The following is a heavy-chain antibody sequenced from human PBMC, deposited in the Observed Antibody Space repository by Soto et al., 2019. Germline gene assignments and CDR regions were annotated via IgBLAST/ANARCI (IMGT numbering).Heavy chain of an antibody. CDR2: LYYTGTT. CDR3: GADWSRTYCYDRFDP. CDR1: GGSIGSSSYY. V-gene: IGHV4-39*01. Sequence: SETLSLTCSVSGGSIGSSSYYFGWIRQPPGEGLEWIGSLYYTGTTYYNSSLKSRVTISADKSQNQFSLRLSSVTAADTALYYCGADWSRTYCYDRFDPWVQVXLVTVYS. D-gene: IGHD2-2*01. J-gene: IGHJ5*02.